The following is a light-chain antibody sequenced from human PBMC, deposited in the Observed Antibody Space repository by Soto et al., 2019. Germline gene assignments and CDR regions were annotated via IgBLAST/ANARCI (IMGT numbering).Light chain of an antibody. CDR3: QQYNSYPSA. CDR2: DAS. J-gene: IGKJ2*01. Sequence: DIQMTQSPSTLSASVGDRVTITCRASQSISSWLAWYQQKPGKAPKLLIYDASSLESGVPSRFSGSGSGTECTLTSSSLQPDDFASYHCQQYNSYPSAFGQGTKLEIK. V-gene: IGKV1-5*01. CDR1: QSISSW.